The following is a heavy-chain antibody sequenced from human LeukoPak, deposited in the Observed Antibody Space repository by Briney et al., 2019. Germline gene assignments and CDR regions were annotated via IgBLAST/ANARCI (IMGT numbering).Heavy chain of an antibody. V-gene: IGHV3-23*01. CDR3: AKDSTDLLWFGELSIGGMDV. CDR1: GVTFRSYA. Sequence: GGSLRLSCGTSGVTFRSYAMSWVRQAPGKGLDWVSGISGTGGSTYYADSVKGRFTVSRDNFKNTLYLQMNSLRVEDTAVYYCAKDSTDLLWFGELSIGGMDVWGQGTTVTVSS. J-gene: IGHJ6*02. CDR2: ISGTGGST. D-gene: IGHD3-10*01.